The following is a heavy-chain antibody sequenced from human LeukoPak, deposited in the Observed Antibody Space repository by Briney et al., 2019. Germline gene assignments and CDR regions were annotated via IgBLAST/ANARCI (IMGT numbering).Heavy chain of an antibody. CDR1: GFTFSSYA. D-gene: IGHD5-12*01. CDR2: ISSNGGST. Sequence: GGSPRLSCAASGFTFSSYAMHWVRQAPGKGLEYVSAISSNGGSTYYANSVKGRFTISRDNSKNTLYLQMGSLRAEDMAVYYCARAGVNGYDFPVDYWGQGTLVTVSS. V-gene: IGHV3-64*01. CDR3: ARAGVNGYDFPVDY. J-gene: IGHJ4*02.